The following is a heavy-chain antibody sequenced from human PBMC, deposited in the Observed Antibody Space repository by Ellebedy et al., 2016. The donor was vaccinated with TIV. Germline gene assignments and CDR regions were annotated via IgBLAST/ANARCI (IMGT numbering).Heavy chain of an antibody. V-gene: IGHV3-21*01. CDR3: VRVKIALMAFATYYMDV. CDR1: GFTFSSYS. D-gene: IGHD2-8*01. Sequence: GGSLRLSXVASGFTFSSYSMDWVRQAPGKGLEWISSISSSSDSRYYADSVRGRFTISRDNAKKLLFLQVNSLRAEDTAVYYCVRVKIALMAFATYYMDVWGKGTTVTVSS. J-gene: IGHJ6*03. CDR2: ISSSSDSR.